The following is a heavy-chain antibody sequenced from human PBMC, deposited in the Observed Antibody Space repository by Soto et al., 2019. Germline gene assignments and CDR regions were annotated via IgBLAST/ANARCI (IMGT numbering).Heavy chain of an antibody. V-gene: IGHV3-23*01. D-gene: IGHD3-9*01. CDR2: ISAAGVTT. CDR1: GFTFDTNG. J-gene: IGHJ4*02. CDR3: AKVPRDFAWRLEIDYFDY. Sequence: PGGSLRLSCAASGFTFDTNGITWVRQAPWKGLEWVSAISAAGVTTYYADPVKGRFTISRDNSKNMLYLQMNSLRAEDTAVYYCAKVPRDFAWRLEIDYFDYGGQGTQVTVSS.